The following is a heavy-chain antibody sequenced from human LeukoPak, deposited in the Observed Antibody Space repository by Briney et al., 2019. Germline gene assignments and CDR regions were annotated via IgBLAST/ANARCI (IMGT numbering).Heavy chain of an antibody. Sequence: GGSLRLSCVASGFTFSSYAMSWVRQAPGKGLGWVSSISVSGGSTNYAGSVKGRFTISRDNSKNTLYLQMSSLRAEDTAVYYCGKGQRGIGDPWGQGTLVTVSS. CDR1: GFTFSSYA. V-gene: IGHV3-23*01. J-gene: IGHJ5*02. D-gene: IGHD1-26*01. CDR3: GKGQRGIGDP. CDR2: ISVSGGST.